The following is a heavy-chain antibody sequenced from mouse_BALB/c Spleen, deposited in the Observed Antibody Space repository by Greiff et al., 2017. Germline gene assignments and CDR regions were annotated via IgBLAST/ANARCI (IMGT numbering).Heavy chain of an antibody. CDR1: GYTFTSYN. D-gene: IGHD6-2*01. Sequence: QVQLQQPGAELVKPGASVKMSCKASGYTFTSYNMHWVKQTPGQGLEWIGAIYPGNGDTSYNQKFKGKATLTADKSSSTAYMQLSSLTSEDSAVYYCARGVSYAMDDWGQGTSVTVSS. CDR2: IYPGNGDT. J-gene: IGHJ4*01. CDR3: ARGVSYAMDD. V-gene: IGHV1-12*01.